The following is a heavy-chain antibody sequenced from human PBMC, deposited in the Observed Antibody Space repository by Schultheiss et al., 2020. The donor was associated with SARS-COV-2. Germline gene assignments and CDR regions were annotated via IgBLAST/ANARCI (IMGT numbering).Heavy chain of an antibody. CDR1: GFSFSHYA. D-gene: IGHD3-9*01. CDR3: ARDFDRFLTGYVWFDP. CDR2: ISSSSIHI. J-gene: IGHJ5*02. V-gene: IGHV3-21*01. Sequence: GGSLRLSCAASGFSFSHYAMNWVRQAPGKGLEWVSSISSSSIHIYYADSVKGRFTISRDNAKNSLYLQMNSLRAEDTAVYYCARDFDRFLTGYVWFDPWGQGTLVTVSS.